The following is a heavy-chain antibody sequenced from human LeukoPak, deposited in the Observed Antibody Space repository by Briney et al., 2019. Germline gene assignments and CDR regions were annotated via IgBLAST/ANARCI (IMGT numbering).Heavy chain of an antibody. CDR3: ARSRGLHNDY. CDR2: ISAYNGNT. J-gene: IGHJ4*02. Sequence: ASVKVSCKASGGTFSSYAISWVRQAPGQGLEWMGWISAYNGNTNYAQKLQGRATMTTDTSTSTAYMELRSLRSDDTAVYYCARSRGLHNDYWGQGTLVTVSS. D-gene: IGHD4-11*01. V-gene: IGHV1-18*01. CDR1: GGTFSSYA.